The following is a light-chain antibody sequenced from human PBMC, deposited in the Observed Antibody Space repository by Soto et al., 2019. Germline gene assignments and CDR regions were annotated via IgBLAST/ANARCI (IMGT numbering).Light chain of an antibody. CDR3: KQYSNYWK. CDR1: ESVSTS. J-gene: IGKJ1*01. V-gene: IGKV1-5*01. CDR2: DAS. Sequence: DIHMTQSPSTLSASVGDSITVSCRASESVSTSLAWYQQKPGKAPKLLLYDASSLKTRVPSRFTGSGSGTGLSLTISRPQNDDFPNSYCKQYSNYWKFGQGTNVAIK.